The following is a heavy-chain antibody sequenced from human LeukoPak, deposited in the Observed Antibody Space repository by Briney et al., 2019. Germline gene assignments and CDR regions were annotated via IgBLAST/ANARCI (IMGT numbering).Heavy chain of an antibody. J-gene: IGHJ5*02. CDR2: ISTSGST. CDR1: GGSISSYY. D-gene: IGHD3-10*01. CDR3: ARGSPGVRFDP. V-gene: IGHV4-4*07. Sequence: SETLSLTCTVSGGSISSYYWSWIRQPAGKGLESIGHISTSGSTNYNPSLKSRVTMSVDTSKNQFSLKLSSVTAADTAVYYCARGSPGVRFDPWGQGTLVTVSS.